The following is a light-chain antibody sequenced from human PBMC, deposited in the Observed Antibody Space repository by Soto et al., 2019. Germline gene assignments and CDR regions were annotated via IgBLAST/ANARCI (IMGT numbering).Light chain of an antibody. CDR3: QQYNNWPPWT. V-gene: IGKV3-15*01. Sequence: EIVMTQSPATLSVSPGERATLSCRASQSVSSNLAWYQQKPGQAPRLLIYGASTRATGIPARFSGSGSGTKFPPTLSQLPAENFAGYYCQQYNNWPPWTFGQGTKVEIK. CDR2: GAS. J-gene: IGKJ1*01. CDR1: QSVSSN.